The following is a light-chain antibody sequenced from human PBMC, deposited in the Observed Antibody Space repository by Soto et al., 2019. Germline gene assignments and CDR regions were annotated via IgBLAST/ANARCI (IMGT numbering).Light chain of an antibody. CDR3: QQYNDWPPLT. CDR2: GAS. J-gene: IGKJ4*01. Sequence: EIVLTQSPVTLSVSPGERATLSCRASQSVSSNLAWYQQKPGQAPRLLIYGASTRATGIPDRFSGSGSGTELTLTISSLQSEDFAVYYCQQYNDWPPLTFGGGTKVEIK. V-gene: IGKV3-15*01. CDR1: QSVSSN.